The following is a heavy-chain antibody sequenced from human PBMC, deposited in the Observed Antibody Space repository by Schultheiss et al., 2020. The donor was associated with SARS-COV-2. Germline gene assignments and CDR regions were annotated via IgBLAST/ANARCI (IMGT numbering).Heavy chain of an antibody. J-gene: IGHJ4*02. CDR3: ARRLAVAAHFDY. CDR2: INPNSGGT. D-gene: IGHD6-19*01. CDR1: GYTFTGYY. Sequence: ASVKVSCKASGYTFTGYYMHWVRQAPGQGLEWMGWINPNSGGTNYAQKFQGRVTMTRDTPISTAYMELSRLRSDDTAVYYCARRLAVAAHFDYWGQGTLVTVSS. V-gene: IGHV1-2*02.